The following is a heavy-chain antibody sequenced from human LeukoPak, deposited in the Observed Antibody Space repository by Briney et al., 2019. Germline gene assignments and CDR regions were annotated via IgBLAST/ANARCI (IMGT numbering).Heavy chain of an antibody. Sequence: GGSQRLSCAASGFSFSDYYMSWIRQAPGKGLEWVSYISRGGNTIYYADSVKGRFTITRDNAKNFLYLQMDSLRAEDTAMYYCAGKSGVFGFFDSWGQGTLVTVSS. CDR1: GFSFSDYY. CDR3: AGKSGVFGFFDS. J-gene: IGHJ4*02. D-gene: IGHD5/OR15-5a*01. V-gene: IGHV3-11*01. CDR2: ISRGGNTI.